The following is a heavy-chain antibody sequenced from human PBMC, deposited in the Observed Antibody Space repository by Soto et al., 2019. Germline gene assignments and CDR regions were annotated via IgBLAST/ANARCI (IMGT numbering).Heavy chain of an antibody. V-gene: IGHV3-23*01. CDR2: VSIGGST. CDR1: GFTFSSYA. CDR3: AERRGAGGHFDY. Sequence: DVQLLESGGGLVQPEGSLRLSCAASGFTFSSYAMGWVRQGPGKGLEWVAVVSIGGSTHYADSVRGRFTISRDNSKNTLSLQMNSLTAEDTAVYFCAERRGAGGHFDYWGQGAVVTVSS. J-gene: IGHJ4*02. D-gene: IGHD2-15*01.